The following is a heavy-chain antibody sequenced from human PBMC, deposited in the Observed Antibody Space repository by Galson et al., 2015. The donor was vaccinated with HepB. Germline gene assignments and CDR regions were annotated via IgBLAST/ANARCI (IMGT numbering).Heavy chain of an antibody. Sequence: SLRLSCAASGFTFSTYWMHWVRQAPGKGLDWVSRIYSAGGATYYADSVKGRFTISRDNAKNTLYLQMNSLRAEDTAVYYCARASPYSSSWYEYYGRDVWGQGSTVTVSS. CDR2: IYSAGGAT. V-gene: IGHV3-74*01. D-gene: IGHD6-13*01. CDR1: GFTFSTYW. CDR3: ARASPYSSSWYEYYGRDV. J-gene: IGHJ6*02.